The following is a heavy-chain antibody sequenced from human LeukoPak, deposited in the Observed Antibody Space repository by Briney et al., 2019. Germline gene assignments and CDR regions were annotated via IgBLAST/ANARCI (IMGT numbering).Heavy chain of an antibody. CDR3: ARPKNRENYWRAFDI. CDR1: GFTFSSYW. V-gene: IGHV3-7*03. Sequence: GGSLRLSCAVSGFTFSSYWMNWVRQAPGTGLEWVANIKQDGNEKYYVDSVKGRFTISRDNAKNSLHLQMDNLRAEDTAVYYCARPKNRENYWRAFDIWGQGTMVTVSS. D-gene: IGHD1-7*01. J-gene: IGHJ3*02. CDR2: IKQDGNEK.